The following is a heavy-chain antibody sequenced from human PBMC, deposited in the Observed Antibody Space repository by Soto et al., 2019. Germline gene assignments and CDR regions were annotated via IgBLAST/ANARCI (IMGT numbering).Heavy chain of an antibody. J-gene: IGHJ4*02. CDR1: GFTFSRHA. Sequence: EVQLLESGGGLVQPGGSLQLSCVGSGFTFSRHAITWVRQAPGKGLEWVSTLGTIGTFYTDSVKGRFTISRDDSKSMAYLQMSGLRAEDTAIYYCARDLTTHDYWGQGTVVTVSS. V-gene: IGHV3-23*01. CDR3: ARDLTTHDY. CDR2: LGTIGT. D-gene: IGHD7-27*01.